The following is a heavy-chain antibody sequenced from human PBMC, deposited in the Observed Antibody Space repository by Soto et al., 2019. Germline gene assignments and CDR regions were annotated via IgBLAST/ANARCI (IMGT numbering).Heavy chain of an antibody. V-gene: IGHV1-69*01. Sequence: QVQLVQSGAEVKKPGSSVKVSCNTSGGTFNSFAISWARQAPGQGLEWMGGVIPNFETTYYAQKFQGRLTIAADESTATAYMELSSLRSEDTAVYYCARDQGLYVHTGMVIDYYGMDVWGQGTTVTVSS. D-gene: IGHD5-18*01. J-gene: IGHJ6*02. CDR2: VIPNFETT. CDR1: GGTFNSFA. CDR3: ARDQGLYVHTGMVIDYYGMDV.